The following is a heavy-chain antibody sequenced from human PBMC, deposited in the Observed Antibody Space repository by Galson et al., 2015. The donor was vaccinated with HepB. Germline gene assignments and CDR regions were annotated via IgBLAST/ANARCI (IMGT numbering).Heavy chain of an antibody. Sequence: SLRLSCAASGFTFSGSAMHWVRQASGKGLEWVGRIRSKANSYATAYAASVKGRFTISRDDSKNTAYLQMNSLKTEDTAVYYCTSPPGGYCSGGSCYSGDYWGQGTLVTVSS. D-gene: IGHD2-15*01. V-gene: IGHV3-73*01. CDR2: IRSKANSYAT. CDR1: GFTFSGSA. J-gene: IGHJ4*02. CDR3: TSPPGGYCSGGSCYSGDY.